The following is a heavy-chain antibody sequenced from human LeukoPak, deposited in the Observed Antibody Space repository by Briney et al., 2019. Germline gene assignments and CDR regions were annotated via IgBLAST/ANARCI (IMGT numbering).Heavy chain of an antibody. V-gene: IGHV4-34*01. CDR1: GGSFSGYY. Sequence: SETLSLTCAVYGGSFSGYYWCWIRQPPGKGPEWIGEINHSGSTNYNPSLKSRVTISVDTSKSQFSLKLNSMTAADTAVYYCARGAQTYYDKAPVDYWGQGTLVTVSS. J-gene: IGHJ4*02. D-gene: IGHD3-22*01. CDR2: INHSGST. CDR3: ARGAQTYYDKAPVDY.